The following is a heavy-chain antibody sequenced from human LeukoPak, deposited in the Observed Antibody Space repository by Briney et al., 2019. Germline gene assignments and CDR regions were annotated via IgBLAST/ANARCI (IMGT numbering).Heavy chain of an antibody. J-gene: IGHJ5*02. V-gene: IGHV7-4-1*02. D-gene: IGHD3-9*01. CDR2: INTNTGNP. CDR3: ARGGPLYDILTGYYIGGNWFDP. Sequence: ASVKVSCKASGYTFTSYAMNWVRQAPGQGLEWMGWINTNTGNPTYAQGFTGRFVFSLDTSVSTAYLQISSLKAEDTAVYYCARGGPLYDILTGYYIGGNWFDPWGQGTLVTVSS. CDR1: GYTFTSYA.